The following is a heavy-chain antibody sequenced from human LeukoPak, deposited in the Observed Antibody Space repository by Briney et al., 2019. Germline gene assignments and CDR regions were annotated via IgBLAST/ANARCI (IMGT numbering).Heavy chain of an antibody. CDR3: AKDPNSSGWGLTYFDY. Sequence: PGGSLRLSCAASGFTFSSYGMHWVRQAPGKGLEWVAVISYDGSNKYYADSVKGRFTISRDNSENTLYLQMNSLRTEDTAVYYCAKDPNSSGWGLTYFDYWGQGTLVTVSS. D-gene: IGHD6-19*01. J-gene: IGHJ4*02. CDR1: GFTFSSYG. CDR2: ISYDGSNK. V-gene: IGHV3-30*18.